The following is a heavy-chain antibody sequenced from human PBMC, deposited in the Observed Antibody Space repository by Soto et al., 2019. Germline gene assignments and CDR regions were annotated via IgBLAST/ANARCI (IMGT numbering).Heavy chain of an antibody. V-gene: IGHV1-18*01. Sequence: QLQLVQSGGEVKTPGASVKVSCTTSGYTFTSHGISWVRQAPGQGLEWMGWISTYNGKTDYAQKFQGRVTMTADTRTSTVYMEVRRLRSDDTAVYYCARLLTEGATYREDAFDMWGQGPKVTVSS. D-gene: IGHD1-26*01. CDR2: ISTYNGKT. CDR3: ARLLTEGATYREDAFDM. J-gene: IGHJ3*02. CDR1: GYTFTSHG.